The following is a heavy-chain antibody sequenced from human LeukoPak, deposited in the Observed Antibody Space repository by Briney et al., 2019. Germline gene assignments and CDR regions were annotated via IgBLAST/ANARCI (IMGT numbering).Heavy chain of an antibody. V-gene: IGHV4-59*12. CDR1: GGSISSYY. D-gene: IGHD5-24*01. Sequence: SETLSLTCTVSGGSISSYYWSWIRQPPGKGLEWIGYIYYSGSTNYNPSLKSRVTISVDTSKNQFSLKLSSVTAADTAVYYCARDRPDRDGYNWGSGYWGQGTLVTVSS. J-gene: IGHJ4*02. CDR2: IYYSGST. CDR3: ARDRPDRDGYNWGSGY.